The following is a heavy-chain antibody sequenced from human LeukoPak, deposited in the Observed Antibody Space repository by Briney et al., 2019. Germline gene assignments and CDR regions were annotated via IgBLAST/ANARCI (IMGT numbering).Heavy chain of an antibody. CDR2: IYYSGNT. D-gene: IGHD2-2*01. CDR3: ARVRYCSTNRCYDREFDN. Sequence: SETLSLTCTVSGGSISTSYWSWIRQPPGKGLEWIGYIYYSGNTNYNPSLKSRVTISVDTSKNQFSLKLNSVTAADTAVYYCARVRYCSTNRCYDREFDNWGQGTLVTVSS. J-gene: IGHJ4*02. CDR1: GGSISTSY. V-gene: IGHV4-59*01.